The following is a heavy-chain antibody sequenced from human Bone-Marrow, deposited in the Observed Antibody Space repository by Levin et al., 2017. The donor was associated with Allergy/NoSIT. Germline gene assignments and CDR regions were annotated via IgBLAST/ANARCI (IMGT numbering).Heavy chain of an antibody. V-gene: IGHV3-9*01. CDR3: VSAGRDYDSWTGYFVS. CDR2: ITWNSATR. Sequence: PGGSLRLSCEVSGLTFDDYAMHWVRQVPGTGLEWVSSITWNSATRDYGDSVKGRFTISRDNAKNSLYLQMDRVRAEDTGMYYCVSAGRDYDSWTGYFVSWGQGTMVTVSS. D-gene: IGHD3-3*01. J-gene: IGHJ4*02. CDR1: GLTFDDYA.